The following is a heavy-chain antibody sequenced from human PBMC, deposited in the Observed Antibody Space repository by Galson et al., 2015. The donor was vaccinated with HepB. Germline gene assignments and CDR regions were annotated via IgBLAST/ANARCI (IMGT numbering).Heavy chain of an antibody. CDR2: IIPILGIP. CDR3: ARDQGGVVK. J-gene: IGHJ4*02. CDR1: GGTFSSYA. Sequence: SVKVSCKASGGTFSSYAISWVRQAPGQGLEWMGRIIPILGIPDYAQMFQERVTITADKSTSTTYMELSSLTSEDTAVYYCARDQGGVVKWGQGTLITVSS. D-gene: IGHD3-22*01. V-gene: IGHV1-69*04.